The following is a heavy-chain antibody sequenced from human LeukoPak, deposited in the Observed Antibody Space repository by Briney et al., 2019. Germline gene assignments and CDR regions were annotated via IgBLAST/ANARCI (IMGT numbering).Heavy chain of an antibody. CDR3: VRDLYGSGSYSNYYYGMDV. CDR2: ISSSSSYT. Sequence: GGSLRLSCAASGFTFSDYYMSWIRQAPGKGLEWVSYISSSSSYTNYADSVKGRFTISRDNAKNSLYLQMNSLRAEDTAVYYCVRDLYGSGSYSNYYYGMDVWGKGTTVTVSS. V-gene: IGHV3-11*06. CDR1: GFTFSDYY. J-gene: IGHJ6*04. D-gene: IGHD3-10*01.